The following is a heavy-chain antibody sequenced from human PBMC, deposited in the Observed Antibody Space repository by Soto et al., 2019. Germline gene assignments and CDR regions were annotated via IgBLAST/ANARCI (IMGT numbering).Heavy chain of an antibody. J-gene: IGHJ6*02. Sequence: GGSLRLSCAASGFTFSSYAMHWVRQAPGKGLEWVAVISYDGSNKYYADSVKGRFTISRDNSKNTLYLQMNSLRAEDTAVYYCARDGASSGYFSSHYYYGMDVWGQGTTVTVSS. V-gene: IGHV3-30-3*01. D-gene: IGHD3-22*01. CDR1: GFTFSSYA. CDR2: ISYDGSNK. CDR3: ARDGASSGYFSSHYYYGMDV.